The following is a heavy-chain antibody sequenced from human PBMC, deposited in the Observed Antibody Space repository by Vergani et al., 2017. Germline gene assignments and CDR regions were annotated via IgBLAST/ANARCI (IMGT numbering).Heavy chain of an antibody. J-gene: IGHJ3*02. CDR1: GGSISSSSYY. D-gene: IGHD4-23*01. Sequence: QLQLQESGPGLVKPSETLSLTCTVSGGSISSSSYYWGWIRQPPGKGLEWIGSIYYSGSTYYNPSLKGRVTISVDTSKNQFSLKLSSVTAAATAVYYCARVSRWYSFDIWGQGSMVAVSS. CDR3: ARVSRWYSFDI. CDR2: IYYSGST. V-gene: IGHV4-39*07.